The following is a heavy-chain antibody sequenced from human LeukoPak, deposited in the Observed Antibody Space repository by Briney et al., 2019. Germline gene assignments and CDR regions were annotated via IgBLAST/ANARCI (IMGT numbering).Heavy chain of an antibody. J-gene: IGHJ6*02. D-gene: IGHD3-3*01. CDR1: GFTFSSYW. Sequence: PGGSLRLSCAASGFTFSSYWMSWVRQAPGKGLEWVANIKQDGSEKYYVDSVKGRFTISRDKAKNSLYLQIHTLRAEDPAVYYCARSSTGIPTYYDSWSGYYSVPAGNYGMDVWGQGTTVTVSS. V-gene: IGHV3-7*01. CDR3: ARSSTGIPTYYDSWSGYYSVPAGNYGMDV. CDR2: IKQDGSEK.